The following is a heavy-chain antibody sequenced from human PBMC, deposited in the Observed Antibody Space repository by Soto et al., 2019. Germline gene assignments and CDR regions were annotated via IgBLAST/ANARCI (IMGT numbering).Heavy chain of an antibody. D-gene: IGHD4-4*01. CDR2: ISYDGSNK. CDR1: GFTFSSYA. J-gene: IGHJ6*02. Sequence: GGSLRLSCAASGFTFSSYAMHWVRQAPGKGLEWVAVISYDGSNKYYADSVKGRFTISRDNSKNTLYLQMNSLRAEDTAVYYCARDHHYSFYYYYGMDVWGQGTTVTV. V-gene: IGHV3-30-3*01. CDR3: ARDHHYSFYYYYGMDV.